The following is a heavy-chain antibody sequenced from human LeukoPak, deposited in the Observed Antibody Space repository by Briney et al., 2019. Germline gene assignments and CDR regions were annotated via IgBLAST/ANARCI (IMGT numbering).Heavy chain of an antibody. J-gene: IGHJ4*02. CDR2: ISGSGGST. D-gene: IGHD3-10*01. CDR1: GFTFSSYA. V-gene: IGHV3-23*01. Sequence: PGGSLRLSCAASGFTFSSYAMSWVRQAPGKGLEWVSAISGSGGSTYYADSVKGRFTISRDNSKNTLYLRMNSLRAEDTAVYYCAKDPLWFGELLGVYYWGQGTLVTVSS. CDR3: AKDPLWFGELLGVYY.